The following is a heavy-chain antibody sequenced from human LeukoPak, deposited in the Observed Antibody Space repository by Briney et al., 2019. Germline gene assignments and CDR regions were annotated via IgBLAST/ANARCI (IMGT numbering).Heavy chain of an antibody. CDR3: VRDGNDGLNDWEY. CDR1: GFIFTDYW. CDR2: TNKDGSEE. J-gene: IGHJ1*01. V-gene: IGHV3-7*03. D-gene: IGHD1-1*01. Sequence: TGGSLRLSCEASGFIFTDYWMTWARQAPGKGLEWVANTNKDGSEEWYVDSVKGRFTISRDNAKNSLYLQMNSLKAGDTALYYCVRDGNDGLNDWEYWGQGALVTVSS.